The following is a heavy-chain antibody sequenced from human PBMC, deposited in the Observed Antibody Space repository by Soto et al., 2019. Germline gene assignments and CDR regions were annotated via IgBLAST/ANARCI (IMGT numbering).Heavy chain of an antibody. D-gene: IGHD3-22*01. Sequence: VSCKASGGTFSSYAISWVRQAPGQGLEWMGGIIPIFGTANYAQKFQGRVTITADESTSTAYMELSSLRSEDTAVYYCARRESSGYYRYYYYGMDVWGQGTTVTVSS. CDR1: GGTFSSYA. V-gene: IGHV1-69*01. J-gene: IGHJ6*02. CDR2: IIPIFGTA. CDR3: ARRESSGYYRYYYYGMDV.